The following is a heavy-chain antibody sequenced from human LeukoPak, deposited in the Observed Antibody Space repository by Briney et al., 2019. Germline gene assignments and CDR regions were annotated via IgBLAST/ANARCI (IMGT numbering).Heavy chain of an antibody. Sequence: GGSLRLSCAASGFSFSNYGMNWVRQAPGKGPEWVAIISSDGRTQIYADSVKGRFTISRDSLKNTLNLQMNYLEAEDTAVYYCAKEEGWGVNSFDMWGQGTMVTVSS. CDR3: AKEEGWGVNSFDM. CDR1: GFSFSNYG. J-gene: IGHJ3*02. V-gene: IGHV3-30*18. CDR2: ISSDGRTQ. D-gene: IGHD1-26*01.